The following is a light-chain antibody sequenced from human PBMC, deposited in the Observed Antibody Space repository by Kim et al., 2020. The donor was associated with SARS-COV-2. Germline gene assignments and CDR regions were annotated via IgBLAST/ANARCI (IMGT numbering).Light chain of an antibody. J-gene: IGKJ4*01. CDR2: GAS. CDR1: QSVRYNY. Sequence: SPGERAILSCRASQSVRYNYLAWYQQRSGQAPRLLMFGASNRATGIPDRFTGSGSGTDFTLTISRLEPEDFAVYYCQQYGSSPLTFGGGTKVDIK. CDR3: QQYGSSPLT. V-gene: IGKV3-20*01.